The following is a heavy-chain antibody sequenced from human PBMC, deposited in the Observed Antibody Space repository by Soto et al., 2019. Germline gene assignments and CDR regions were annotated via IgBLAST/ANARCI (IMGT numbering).Heavy chain of an antibody. V-gene: IGHV1-69*06. CDR3: ASPTVTSRYYCYGMDV. Sequence: QVQLVQSGAEVKKPGSSVKVSCKASGGTFSSYAISWVRQAPGQGLEWMGGIIPIFGTANYAQKFQGRVTITADKSTSTDYRELSSLRSEDTVVYYCASPTVTSRYYCYGMDVCGQGTTVTVSS. CDR1: GGTFSSYA. J-gene: IGHJ6*02. CDR2: IIPIFGTA. D-gene: IGHD4-17*01.